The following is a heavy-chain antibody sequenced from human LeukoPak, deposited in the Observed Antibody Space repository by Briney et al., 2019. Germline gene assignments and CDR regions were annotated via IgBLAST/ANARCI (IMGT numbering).Heavy chain of an antibody. CDR2: IFYSGST. J-gene: IGHJ5*02. CDR3: ARRPGDFWSGNWFDP. CDR1: GGSFSGYY. D-gene: IGHD3-3*01. V-gene: IGHV4-59*08. Sequence: SETLSLTCAVYGGSFSGYYWSWIRQPPGKGLEWLGYIFYSGSTNYNPSLKSRVTISVDTSENQFSLKLSSVTAADTAVYCCARRPGDFWSGNWFDPWGQGTLVTVSS.